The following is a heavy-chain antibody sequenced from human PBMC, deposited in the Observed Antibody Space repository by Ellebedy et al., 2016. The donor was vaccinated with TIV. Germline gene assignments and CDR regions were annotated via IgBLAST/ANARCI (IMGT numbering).Heavy chain of an antibody. Sequence: GESLKISCAASGFTFSNYNMNWVRQSPGKGLEWVSSIRSTGSDKYYAESVKGRFTISRANAQDTLFLQMNSLRAEDTAVYFCSRGWSTPDSWGQGTLVIVSS. D-gene: IGHD2-15*01. CDR2: IRSTGSDK. J-gene: IGHJ4*02. V-gene: IGHV3-21*06. CDR3: SRGWSTPDS. CDR1: GFTFSNYN.